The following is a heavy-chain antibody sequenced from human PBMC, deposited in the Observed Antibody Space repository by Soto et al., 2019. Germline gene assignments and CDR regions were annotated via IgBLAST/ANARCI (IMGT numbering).Heavy chain of an antibody. Sequence: ASVKVSCKPSGYPFTDLYIHWVRQAPGLGLEWMGWIDPRSGASRKTQRFQGRFTMTRDTSTNTVYMELSSLRSDDTAVYFCARDNYGTLDYWGQGTLVTVSS. CDR1: GYPFTDLY. CDR3: ARDNYGTLDY. J-gene: IGHJ4*02. D-gene: IGHD3-10*01. V-gene: IGHV1-2*02. CDR2: IDPRSGAS.